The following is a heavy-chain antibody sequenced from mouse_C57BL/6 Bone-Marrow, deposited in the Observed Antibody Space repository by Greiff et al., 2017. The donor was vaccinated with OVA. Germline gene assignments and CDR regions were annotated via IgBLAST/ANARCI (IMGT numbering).Heavy chain of an antibody. CDR1: GYTFTDYN. CDR2: INPNNGGT. J-gene: IGHJ3*01. V-gene: IGHV1-18*01. CDR3: ARAYYSNYRFAY. Sequence: VQLQQSGPELVKPGASVKIPCKASGYTFTDYNMDWVKQSHGKSLEWIGDINPNNGGTIYNQKFKGKATLTVDKSSSPAYMELRSLTSEDTAVYYCARAYYSNYRFAYWGQGTLGTVSA. D-gene: IGHD2-5*01.